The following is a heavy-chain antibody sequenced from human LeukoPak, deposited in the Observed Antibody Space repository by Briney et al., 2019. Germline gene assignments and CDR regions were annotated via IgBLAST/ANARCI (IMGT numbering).Heavy chain of an antibody. Sequence: PGRSLRLSCTASGFTFGDYAMSWVRQAPGKGLEWVSGISGRGASKYYADSVKGRFTISRDNSKNTLYLQMNSLRAEDTAVYYCAKGVVVAPDVTPFDYWGQGTLVTVSS. V-gene: IGHV3-23*01. CDR3: AKGVVVAPDVTPFDY. D-gene: IGHD2-2*01. J-gene: IGHJ4*02. CDR2: ISGRGASK. CDR1: GFTFGDYA.